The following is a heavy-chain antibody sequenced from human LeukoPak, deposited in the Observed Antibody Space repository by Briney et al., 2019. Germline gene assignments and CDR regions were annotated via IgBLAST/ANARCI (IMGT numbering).Heavy chain of an antibody. CDR2: INPSGGST. V-gene: IGHV1-46*01. J-gene: IGHJ4*02. CDR1: GYTFTSYY. D-gene: IGHD3-9*01. Sequence: ASVKVSCKASGYTFTSYYMHWVRQAPGQGLEWMGIINPSGGSTSYAQKFQGRVTMTRDMSTSTVYMELSSLRSGDTAVYYCARAGGGPDYDILTGYLRYWGQGTLVTVSS. CDR3: ARAGGGPDYDILTGYLRY.